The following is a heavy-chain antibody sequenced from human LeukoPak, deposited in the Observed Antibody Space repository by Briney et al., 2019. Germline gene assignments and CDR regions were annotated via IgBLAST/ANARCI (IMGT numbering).Heavy chain of an antibody. J-gene: IGHJ4*02. CDR2: INHSGST. CDR3: ARGRNYYDSSGYYYFDY. CDR1: GGSFSGYY. V-gene: IGHV4-34*01. D-gene: IGHD3-22*01. Sequence: SQTLSLTCAVYGGSFSGYYWSWIRQPPGKGLEWIGEINHSGSTNYNPSLKSRVTISVDTSKNQFSLKLSSVTAADTAVYYCARGRNYYDSSGYYYFDYWGQGTLVTVSS.